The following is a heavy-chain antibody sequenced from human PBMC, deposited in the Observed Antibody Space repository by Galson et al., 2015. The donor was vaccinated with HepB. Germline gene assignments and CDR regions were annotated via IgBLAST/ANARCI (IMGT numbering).Heavy chain of an antibody. J-gene: IGHJ6*02. CDR2: IKQDGSEK. Sequence: SLRLSCAASGFTFSNYWMSWVRQAPGKGLEWVANIKQDGSEKYYVDSVKGRFTISRDNAKNSLYLQMNSLRAEDTAVYYCARAYGDYPFDYYYGMDVWGQGTTVTVSS. D-gene: IGHD4-17*01. CDR1: GFTFSNYW. V-gene: IGHV3-7*01. CDR3: ARAYGDYPFDYYYGMDV.